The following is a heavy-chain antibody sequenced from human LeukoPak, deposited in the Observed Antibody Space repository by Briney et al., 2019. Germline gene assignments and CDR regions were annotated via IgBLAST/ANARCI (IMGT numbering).Heavy chain of an antibody. Sequence: PGGSLRLSCAASGFSFSSYSMNWVRQAPGKGLEWVSYISSSDGTIYYVDSVKGRFTISRDNAKNSLYLQMNSLRAEDTAVYYCARDAHRTGTSFDYWGQGTLVTVSS. D-gene: IGHD3/OR15-3a*01. J-gene: IGHJ4*02. CDR1: GFSFSSYS. CDR3: ARDAHRTGTSFDY. CDR2: ISSSDGTI. V-gene: IGHV3-48*01.